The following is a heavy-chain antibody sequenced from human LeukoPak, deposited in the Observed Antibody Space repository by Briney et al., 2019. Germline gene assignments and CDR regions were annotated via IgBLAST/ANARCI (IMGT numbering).Heavy chain of an antibody. J-gene: IGHJ3*02. CDR2: MNPNSGNT. Sequence: ASVKVSCKASGYTFTSYDINWVRQATGQGLEWMGWMNPNSGNTGYAQKFQGRVTMTRNTSISTAYMELSSLRSEDTAVYYGARANYYDSSGYPTEDAFDIWGQGTMVTVSS. CDR1: GYTFTSYD. D-gene: IGHD3-22*01. CDR3: ARANYYDSSGYPTEDAFDI. V-gene: IGHV1-8*01.